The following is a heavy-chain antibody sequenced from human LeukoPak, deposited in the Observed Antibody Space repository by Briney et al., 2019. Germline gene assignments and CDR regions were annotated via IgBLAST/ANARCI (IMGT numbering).Heavy chain of an antibody. Sequence: PSETLSPTCAVYGGSFSGYYWSWIRQPPGKGLEWIGEINHSGSTNYNPSLKSRVTISVDTSKNQFSLKLSSVTAADTAVYYCARSYFDWLFSRAVNVNADAYHYYMDVWGKGTTVTVSS. CDR3: ARSYFDWLFSRAVNVNADAYHYYMDV. D-gene: IGHD3-9*01. J-gene: IGHJ6*03. CDR1: GGSFSGYY. CDR2: INHSGST. V-gene: IGHV4-34*01.